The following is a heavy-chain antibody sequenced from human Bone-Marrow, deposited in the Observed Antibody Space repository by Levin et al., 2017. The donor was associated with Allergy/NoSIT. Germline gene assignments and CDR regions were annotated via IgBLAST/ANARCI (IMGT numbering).Heavy chain of an antibody. CDR1: GFTISSNY. Sequence: SCAASGFTISSNYMSWVRQAPGKGLEWVSVIYSGGSTYYADSVKGRFTISRDNSKNTLYLQMNSLRAEDTAVYYCAKNRDGWGPRFDYWGQGTLVTVSS. CDR3: AKNRDGWGPRFDY. CDR2: IYSGGST. J-gene: IGHJ4*02. V-gene: IGHV3-53*01. D-gene: IGHD5-24*01.